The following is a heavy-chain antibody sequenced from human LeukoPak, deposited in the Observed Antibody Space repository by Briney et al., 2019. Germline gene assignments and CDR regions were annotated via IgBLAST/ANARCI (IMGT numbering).Heavy chain of an antibody. J-gene: IGHJ3*01. D-gene: IGHD1-7*01. CDR2: IYYSGST. Sequence: SDTLSLTCTVSGGSISSSSYYWGWIRQPPGKGLEWIGRIYYSGSTYYNPSLKSRVTISVDTSNNQFSLKLSSVTAAYTAVYYCARMYNWNYIQDWGQGTMVTVSS. V-gene: IGHV4-39*07. CDR1: GGSISSSSYY. CDR3: ARMYNWNYIQD.